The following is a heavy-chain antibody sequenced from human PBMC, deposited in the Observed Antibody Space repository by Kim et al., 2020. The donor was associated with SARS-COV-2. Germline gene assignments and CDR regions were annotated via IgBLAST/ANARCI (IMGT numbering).Heavy chain of an antibody. J-gene: IGHJ4*02. Sequence: ETLSLTCTVSGGSIGSSSYYWGWIRQPPGKGLEWIGSIYYSGSTYYNPSLKSRVTISVDTSRNQFSVKLSSVTAADTAVYYCARSAKYYYDSSGYYTRYHFDFWGQGTLVTVSS. D-gene: IGHD3-22*01. CDR3: ARSAKYYYDSSGYYTRYHFDF. CDR2: IYYSGST. V-gene: IGHV4-39*07. CDR1: GGSIGSSSYY.